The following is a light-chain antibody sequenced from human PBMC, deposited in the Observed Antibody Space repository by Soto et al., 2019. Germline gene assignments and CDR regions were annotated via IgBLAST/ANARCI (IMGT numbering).Light chain of an antibody. CDR2: DTS. V-gene: IGKV3-11*01. CDR1: QSVGSF. CDR3: QQRNSWPPTFT. Sequence: EIVLTQSPATLSLSPGERATLSGRAIQSVGSFLAWYQQKPGQAPRLLIYDTSIRATGIPARFSGSGSGTDFTLTISSLEPEDFAVYYCQQRNSWPPTFTFGQGTRLEIK. J-gene: IGKJ5*01.